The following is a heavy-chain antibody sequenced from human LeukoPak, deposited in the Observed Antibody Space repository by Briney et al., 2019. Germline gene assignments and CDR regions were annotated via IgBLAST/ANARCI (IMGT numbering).Heavy chain of an antibody. J-gene: IGHJ4*02. D-gene: IGHD3-22*01. CDR1: GGTFSSYA. Sequence: SVKVSCKASGGTFSSYAISWVRQAPGQGLEWMGGIIPIFGTANYAQKFQGRVTITADESTSTAYMELSSLRSEDTAVYYCASNYYDSSCYLWMGYWGQGTLVTVSS. CDR3: ASNYYDSSCYLWMGY. CDR2: IIPIFGTA. V-gene: IGHV1-69*13.